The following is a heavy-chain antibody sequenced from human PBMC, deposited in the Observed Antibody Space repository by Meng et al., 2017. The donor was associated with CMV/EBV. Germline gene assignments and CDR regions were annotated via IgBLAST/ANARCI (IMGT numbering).Heavy chain of an antibody. CDR2: IYPGDSDT. D-gene: IGHD2-2*02. V-gene: IGHV5-51*01. J-gene: IGHJ6*02. CDR1: GYSFTSYW. CDR3: ARSGYCSSTSCYTAYGMDV. Sequence: KVSCKGSGYSFTSYWIGWVRQMPGKGLEWMGIIYPGDSDTRYSPSFQGQVTISADKYISTAYLQWSSLKASDTAMYYCARSGYCSSTSCYTAYGMDVWGQGTTVTVSS.